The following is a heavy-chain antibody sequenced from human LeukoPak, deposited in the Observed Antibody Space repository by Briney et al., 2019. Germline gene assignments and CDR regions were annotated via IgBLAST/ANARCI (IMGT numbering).Heavy chain of an antibody. D-gene: IGHD3-22*01. Sequence: GGSLRLSCAASGFTFSSYAMHWVRQAPGKGLEWVAVISYDGSNKYYADSVKGRFTISRDNSKNTLYLQMDSLRAEDTAVYYCAKDHESDGYPCLDHWGLGTLVTVSS. CDR2: ISYDGSNK. V-gene: IGHV3-30-3*01. J-gene: IGHJ4*02. CDR3: AKDHESDGYPCLDH. CDR1: GFTFSSYA.